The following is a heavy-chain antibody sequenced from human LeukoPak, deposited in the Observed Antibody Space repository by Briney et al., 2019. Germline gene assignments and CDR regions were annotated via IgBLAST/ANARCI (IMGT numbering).Heavy chain of an antibody. V-gene: IGHV3-53*01. CDR1: GFTVSSNY. J-gene: IGHJ4*02. Sequence: GGSLRLSCAASGFTVSSNYMSWVRQAPGKGLEWVSVIYSGGSTYYADSVKGRLTISRDNSKNTLYLQMNSLRAEDTAVYYCAKSRGFRSGYDYWGQGTLVTVSS. CDR3: AKSRGFRSGYDY. D-gene: IGHD3-22*01. CDR2: IYSGGST.